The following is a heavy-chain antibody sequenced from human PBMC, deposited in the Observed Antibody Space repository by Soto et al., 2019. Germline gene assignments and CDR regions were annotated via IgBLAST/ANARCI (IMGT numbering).Heavy chain of an antibody. D-gene: IGHD6-6*01. CDR2: IYYSGRT. J-gene: IGHJ5*02. CDR3: ARGSLSSSSSWFDP. Sequence: SLSLPLTCIVSGGSISSGGYYWSWIRLHPGKGLEWIGYIYYSGRTYYNSSLHSRVSIALDTTENQFSLKLTSVTAAATSVYYCARGSLSSSSSWFDPWDRGTLVAASS. CDR1: GGSISSGGYY. V-gene: IGHV4-31*03.